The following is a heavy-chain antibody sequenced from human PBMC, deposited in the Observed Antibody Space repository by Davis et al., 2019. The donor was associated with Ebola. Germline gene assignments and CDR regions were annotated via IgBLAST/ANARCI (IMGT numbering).Heavy chain of an antibody. J-gene: IGHJ4*02. CDR1: GFTFSSYG. CDR3: ARDHGITIFGALGY. D-gene: IGHD3-3*01. Sequence: GESLKISCSASGFTFSSYGMHWVRQAPGKGLEWVAVIWYDGSNKYYADSVKGRFTISRDNSKNTLYLQMNSLRAEDTAVYYCARDHGITIFGALGYWGQGTLVTVSS. V-gene: IGHV3-33*01. CDR2: IWYDGSNK.